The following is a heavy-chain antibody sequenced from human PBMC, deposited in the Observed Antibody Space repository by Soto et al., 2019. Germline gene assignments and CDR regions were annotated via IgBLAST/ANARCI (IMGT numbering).Heavy chain of an antibody. D-gene: IGHD6-19*01. Sequence: QIQLVESGGGVVQPGRSLRLSCTASGFTFNSYGFNWVRQAPGMGLEWVAVIWYDGNTKYYADSVKGRFTISRDNLRSRVYLQMNSLTAEDTAVYYCARPLVAPVAGPYYYGMDVWGQGTTVTVSS. V-gene: IGHV3-33*01. CDR1: GFTFNSYG. CDR3: ARPLVAPVAGPYYYGMDV. J-gene: IGHJ6*02. CDR2: IWYDGNTK.